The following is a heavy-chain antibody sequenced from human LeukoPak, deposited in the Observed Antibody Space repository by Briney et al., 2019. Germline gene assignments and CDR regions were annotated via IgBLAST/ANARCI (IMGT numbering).Heavy chain of an antibody. CDR3: AGGRDRSSLYFDS. CDR1: GFTFSTYA. Sequence: GGSLRLSCAASGFTFSTYAMSWVRQAPGKGLVWVSRIDTDGSRISHGDSVKGRFTISRDNAKNTLYLQMNSLRAEDTAVYYCAGGRDRSSLYFDSWGQGTLVTVSS. J-gene: IGHJ4*02. CDR2: IDTDGSRI. D-gene: IGHD5-24*01. V-gene: IGHV3-74*01.